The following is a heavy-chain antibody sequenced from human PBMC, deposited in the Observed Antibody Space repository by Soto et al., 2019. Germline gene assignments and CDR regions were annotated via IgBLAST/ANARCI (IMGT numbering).Heavy chain of an antibody. V-gene: IGHV1-18*01. CDR2: ISGYDGKT. CDR1: GFNFISYG. CDR3: ARDFMYTSSPDSWFDP. D-gene: IGHD2-2*02. Sequence: QVLLVQSGGEVKKPGASVKVSCKASGFNFISYGINWVRQAPGQGLEWMGWISGYDGKTGYAHSVQDRVISTTDATTGTAYMELRGLRSADTATYYFARDFMYTSSPDSWFDPWGQGTLVTV. J-gene: IGHJ5*02.